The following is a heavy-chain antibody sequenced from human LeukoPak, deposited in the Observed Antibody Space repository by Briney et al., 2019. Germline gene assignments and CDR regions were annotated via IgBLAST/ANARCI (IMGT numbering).Heavy chain of an antibody. D-gene: IGHD3-3*01. Sequence: PGGSLRLSCAASGFTFSSYSMNWVRQAPGKGLEWVSSISSSSSYIYYADSVKGRFTISRDNAKNSLYLQMNTLRAEDTAVYYCATRARIDFWGDYYPTYFNYWGQGTLVTVSS. CDR1: GFTFSSYS. V-gene: IGHV3-21*01. CDR2: ISSSSSYI. J-gene: IGHJ4*02. CDR3: ATRARIDFWGDYYPTYFNY.